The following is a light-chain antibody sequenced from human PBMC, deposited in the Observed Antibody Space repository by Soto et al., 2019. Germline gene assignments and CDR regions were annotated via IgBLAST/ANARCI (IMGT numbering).Light chain of an antibody. V-gene: IGKV3-20*01. CDR3: QQHGSSPLT. J-gene: IGKJ4*01. CDR1: QSVSSSY. Sequence: EIVLTQSPGTLSLSPGERATLSCRASQSVSSSYLAWYQQIPGQAPRLLIYAASSRATGIPDRFSGSGSGADFTLTISRLEPEDFALYSCQQHGSSPLTFGGGTKVEIK. CDR2: AAS.